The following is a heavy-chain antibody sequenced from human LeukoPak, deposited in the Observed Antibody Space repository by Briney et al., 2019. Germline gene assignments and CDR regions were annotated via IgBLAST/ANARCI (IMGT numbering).Heavy chain of an antibody. CDR2: ISAYNGNT. D-gene: IGHD2-2*01. CDR1: GYTFTSYG. Sequence: ASVKVSCKASGYTFTSYGISWERQAPGQGLEWMGWISAYNGNTNYAQKLQGRVTMTTDTSTSTAYMELRSLRSDDTAVYYCARDRVGYCSSTSCYALDYWGQGTLVTVSS. V-gene: IGHV1-18*01. J-gene: IGHJ4*02. CDR3: ARDRVGYCSSTSCYALDY.